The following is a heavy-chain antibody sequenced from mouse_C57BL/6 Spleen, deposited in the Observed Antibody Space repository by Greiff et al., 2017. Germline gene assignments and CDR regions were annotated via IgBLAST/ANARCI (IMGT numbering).Heavy chain of an antibody. Sequence: VKLVESGPGLVQPSQSLSITCTVSGFSLTSYGVHWVRQSPGKGLEWLGVIWSGGSTDYNAAFISRLSISKDNSKSQVFFKMNSLQADDTAIYYWARPIYYYGSSYSAWFAYWGQGTLVTVSA. D-gene: IGHD1-1*01. J-gene: IGHJ3*01. CDR3: ARPIYYYGSSYSAWFAY. CDR2: IWSGGST. CDR1: GFSLTSYG. V-gene: IGHV2-2*01.